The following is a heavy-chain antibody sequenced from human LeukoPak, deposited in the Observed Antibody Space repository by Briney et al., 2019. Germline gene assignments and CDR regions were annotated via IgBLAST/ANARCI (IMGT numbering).Heavy chain of an antibody. Sequence: SETLSLTCTVSGGSIRSYYWSWIRQPPGKGLEWTGYIYYTGTTNYTPSLKSRVTISVDPSKNQFSLKLSSVTAADTAVYYCASIWSILPGRESDYWGQGILVTVSS. CDR1: GGSIRSYY. V-gene: IGHV4-59*12. CDR3: ASIWSILPGRESDY. D-gene: IGHD3-9*01. J-gene: IGHJ4*02. CDR2: IYYTGTT.